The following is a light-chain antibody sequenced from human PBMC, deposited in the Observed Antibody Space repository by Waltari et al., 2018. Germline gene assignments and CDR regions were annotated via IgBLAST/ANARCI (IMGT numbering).Light chain of an antibody. CDR2: DAS. CDR3: QKYVSLPAT. J-gene: IGKJ1*01. V-gene: IGKV3-20*01. CDR1: QSVSRS. Sequence: EIVLTQSPGTLSLSPGERATLSCRASQSVSRSLAWYQQKPGQAPRLLIYDASTRATGIPDRFSGSGSGTDFSLTISRLEPEDFAVYYCQKYVSLPATFG.